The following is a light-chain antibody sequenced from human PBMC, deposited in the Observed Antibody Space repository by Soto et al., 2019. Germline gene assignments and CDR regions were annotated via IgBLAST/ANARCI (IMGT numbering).Light chain of an antibody. CDR1: QAINRY. CDR3: QQSYTTPGT. J-gene: IGKJ1*01. V-gene: IGKV1-39*01. CDR2: GAS. Sequence: EIQMTQSPSSLPVSVGDSVTITCRASQAINRYLNWYQHKAGQAPKLLIYGASSLHKGVPARFRGSGAGTFFTLTISSLQPEDFATYYCQQSYTTPGTFGRGTTVEIK.